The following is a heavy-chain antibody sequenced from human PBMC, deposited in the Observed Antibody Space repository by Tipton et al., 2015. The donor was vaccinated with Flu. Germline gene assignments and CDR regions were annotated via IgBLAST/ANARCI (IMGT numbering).Heavy chain of an antibody. D-gene: IGHD6-6*01. CDR2: IYYSGST. CDR3: ARNRVSDYYYGMDV. CDR1: GGSISSSSYY. Sequence: TLSLTCTVSGGSISSSSYYWGWIRQPPGKGLEWIGSIYYSGSTYYNPSLKSRVTISVDTSKNQFSLKLSSVTAADTAVYYCARNRVSDYYYGMDVRGQGTTVTVSS. J-gene: IGHJ6*02. V-gene: IGHV4-39*01.